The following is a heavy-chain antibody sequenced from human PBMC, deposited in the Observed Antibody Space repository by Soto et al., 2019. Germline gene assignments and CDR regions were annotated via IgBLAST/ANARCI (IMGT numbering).Heavy chain of an antibody. J-gene: IGHJ3*02. V-gene: IGHV3-33*01. CDR2: IWYDGSNK. D-gene: IGHD2-15*01. Sequence: GGSLRLSCAASGFTFSSYGMHWVRQAPGKGLEWVAVIWYDGSNKYYADSVKGRFTISRDNSKNTLYLQMNSLRAEDTAVYYCARDLSGVVAAYPVYAFDIWGQGTMVTVSS. CDR3: ARDLSGVVAAYPVYAFDI. CDR1: GFTFSSYG.